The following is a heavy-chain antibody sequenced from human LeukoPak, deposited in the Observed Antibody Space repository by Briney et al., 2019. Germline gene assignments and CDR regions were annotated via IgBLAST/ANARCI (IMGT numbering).Heavy chain of an antibody. V-gene: IGHV3-23*01. Sequence: PGGSLRLSCAASGFTFSSYAMSWVRQAPGKGLEWISDIVGSGTKTNYADSVRGRFTISRDNSKNTLYLQMSSLRAEDTAVYYCAKDQLGLFDSWGQGTLVIVSS. CDR2: IVGSGTKT. CDR3: AKDQLGLFDS. J-gene: IGHJ4*02. D-gene: IGHD6-13*01. CDR1: GFTFSSYA.